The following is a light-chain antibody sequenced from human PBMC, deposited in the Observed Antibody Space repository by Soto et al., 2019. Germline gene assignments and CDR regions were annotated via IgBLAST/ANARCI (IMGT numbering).Light chain of an antibody. CDR1: QTIDNY. J-gene: IGKJ2*01. CDR2: GVS. Sequence: DMQMTQSPSSLSASVGDRVTITCRPSQTIDNYLNWYQHKPGKAPKLLIYGVSTLQSVVSSRFTVIASGTDFTLTIYNLQAEDFATYYCQQTYTIPFAFGQGTKL. CDR3: QQTYTIPFA. V-gene: IGKV1-39*01.